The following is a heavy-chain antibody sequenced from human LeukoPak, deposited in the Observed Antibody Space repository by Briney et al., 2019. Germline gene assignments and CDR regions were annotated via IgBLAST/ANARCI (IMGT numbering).Heavy chain of an antibody. J-gene: IGHJ3*02. CDR1: GYSGIELS. CDR3: ATHTISGVVTYASLI. D-gene: IGHD3-3*01. CDR2: FDPEDGET. Sequence: ASVKVSCKLSGYSGIELSMHWVRQAPGKGLEWMGGFDPEDGETKYAQKFQGRVTMTEDTSTDTAYKELSRLTSEDTAVYYCATHTISGVVTYASLIWGRGTLVTVSS. V-gene: IGHV1-24*01.